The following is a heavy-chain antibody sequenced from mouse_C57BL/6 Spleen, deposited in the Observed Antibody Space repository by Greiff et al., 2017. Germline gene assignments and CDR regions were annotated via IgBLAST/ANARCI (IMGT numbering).Heavy chain of an antibody. CDR1: GYTFTSYW. CDR3: ARSYGNYVYYFDY. J-gene: IGHJ2*01. D-gene: IGHD2-10*02. Sequence: QVQLQQPGTELVKPGASVKLSCKASGYTFTSYWMHWVKQRPGQGLEWIGNINPSNGGTNYNEKFKSKATLTVDKSSSTAYMQLSSLTSEDAAVYYGARSYGNYVYYFDYWGQGTTLTVSS. V-gene: IGHV1-53*01. CDR2: INPSNGGT.